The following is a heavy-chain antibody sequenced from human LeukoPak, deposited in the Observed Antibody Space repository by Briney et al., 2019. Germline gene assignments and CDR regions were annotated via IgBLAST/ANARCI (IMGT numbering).Heavy chain of an antibody. J-gene: IGHJ4*02. CDR1: GFTFSTYA. Sequence: GGSQGLSCAASGFTFSTYAMSWVRQAPGKGLEWVSSFSGSGGSTYYADSVKGRFTISRDNSKNTLYLQMNSLRAEDTAVYYCAKDLGMQVWFPLWGQGTLVTVSS. CDR2: FSGSGGST. V-gene: IGHV3-23*01. D-gene: IGHD5-18*01. CDR3: AKDLGMQVWFPL.